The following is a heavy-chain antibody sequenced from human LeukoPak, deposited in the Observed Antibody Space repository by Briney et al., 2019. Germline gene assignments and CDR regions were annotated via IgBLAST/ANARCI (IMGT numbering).Heavy chain of an antibody. CDR2: IYYSGST. CDR1: GGSISSYY. CDR3: ASVAPFDY. D-gene: IGHD5-12*01. J-gene: IGHJ4*02. V-gene: IGHV4-59*12. Sequence: SETLSLTCTVSGGSISSYYWSWIRQPPGKGLEWIGSIYYSGSTYYNPSLKSRVTISVDTSKNQFSLKLSSVTAADTAVYYCASVAPFDYWGQGTLVTVSS.